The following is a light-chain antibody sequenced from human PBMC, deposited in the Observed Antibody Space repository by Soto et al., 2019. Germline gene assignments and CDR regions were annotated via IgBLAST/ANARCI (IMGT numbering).Light chain of an antibody. CDR1: QSVRGNS. V-gene: IGKV3-20*01. J-gene: IGKJ2*01. CDR3: QQYGTSPYT. CDR2: AAS. Sequence: IVLTQSPDTLSFAPGERAPFSCRDSQSVRGNSVVWYQKKPGQAPRLLIYAASTRVTGAPDRFSGSGSGTDFSLTISLLESDDFAVYSCQQYGTSPYTFGQGTKLEIK.